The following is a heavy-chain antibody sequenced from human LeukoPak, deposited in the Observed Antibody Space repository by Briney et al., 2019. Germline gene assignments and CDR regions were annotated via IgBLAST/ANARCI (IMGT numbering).Heavy chain of an antibody. J-gene: IGHJ4*02. CDR1: GGSISSYY. CDR2: IYYSGST. Sequence: SETLSLTCTVPGGSISSYYWSWIRQPPGKGLEWIGYIYYSGSTNYNPSLKSRVTISLDTSKNQFSLKLNSVTAADTAVYYCASHYGSGSFYSPFDYWGQGTLVTVSS. D-gene: IGHD3-10*01. V-gene: IGHV4-59*01. CDR3: ASHYGSGSFYSPFDY.